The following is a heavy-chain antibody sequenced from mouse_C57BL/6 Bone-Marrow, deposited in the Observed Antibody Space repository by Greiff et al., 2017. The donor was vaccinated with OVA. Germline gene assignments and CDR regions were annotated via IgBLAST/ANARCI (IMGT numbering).Heavy chain of an antibody. CDR1: GYTFTSYW. V-gene: IGHV1-64*01. CDR3: SLFTTVVDY. CDR2: IHPNSGST. Sequence: VQLQQSGAELVKPGASVKLSCKASGYTFTSYWMHWVKQRPGQGLEWIGMIHPNSGSTNYNEKFKSKATLTVDKSSSTAYMQLSSLTSEDSAVYYCSLFTTVVDYWGQGTTLTVSS. J-gene: IGHJ2*01. D-gene: IGHD1-1*01.